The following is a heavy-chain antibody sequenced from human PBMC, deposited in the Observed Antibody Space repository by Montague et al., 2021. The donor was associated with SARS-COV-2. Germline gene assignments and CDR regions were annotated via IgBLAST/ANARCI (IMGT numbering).Heavy chain of an antibody. D-gene: IGHD5-12*01. CDR1: GGSISTYY. J-gene: IGHJ4*02. CDR2: INYSGIT. Sequence: SETPSLTCTVSGGSISTYYWSWIRQPPGKGLEWIAYINYSGITNHNPSLKSRVSVSLDTSKNHFSQNLKSVTAADTAVYYCARSGWLTRGFDSWGQGTLVFVSS. V-gene: IGHV4-59*01. CDR3: ARSGWLTRGFDS.